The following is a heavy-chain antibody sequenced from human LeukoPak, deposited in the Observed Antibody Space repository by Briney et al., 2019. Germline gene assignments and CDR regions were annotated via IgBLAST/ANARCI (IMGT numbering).Heavy chain of an antibody. CDR1: GGSISSYY. V-gene: IGHV4-59*08. Sequence: SETLSLTCTVSGGSISSYYWSWIRQPPGKGLEWIGYIYYSGSTNYNPSLKSRATISVDTSKNQFSLKLSSVTAADTAVYYCASTHAANWFDPWSQGTLVTVSS. CDR2: IYYSGST. J-gene: IGHJ5*02. CDR3: ASTHAANWFDP.